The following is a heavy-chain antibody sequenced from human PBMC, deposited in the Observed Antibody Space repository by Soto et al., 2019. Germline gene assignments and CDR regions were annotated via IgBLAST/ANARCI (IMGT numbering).Heavy chain of an antibody. CDR2: IKEDGSEK. V-gene: IGHV3-7*05. D-gene: IGHD6-19*01. CDR1: GFTFSSYR. J-gene: IGHJ5*02. CDR3: TRNLGWGWFDP. Sequence: EVQLVDSGGGLVQPGGSLRLSCAASGFTFSSYRMSWVRKAPGKGLECVASIKEDGSEKYYVDSVKGRFTISRDDAKNSLYLQMNSLRVEDTAVYYCTRNLGWGWFDPWGQGTLVTVSS.